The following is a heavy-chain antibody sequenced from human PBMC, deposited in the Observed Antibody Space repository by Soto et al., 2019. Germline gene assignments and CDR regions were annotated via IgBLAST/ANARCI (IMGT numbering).Heavy chain of an antibody. CDR1: GGSISSGGYY. V-gene: IGHV4-31*03. CDR3: ARAVDDYSNAPHYFDY. CDR2: IYYSGST. Sequence: QVQLQESGPGLVKPSQTLSLTCTVSGGSISSGGYYWSWIRQHPGKGLEWIGYIYYSGSTYYNPSIKSRVTISVDTSKNQFSLKLSSVTAADTAVYYCARAVDDYSNAPHYFDYWGQGTLVTVSS. J-gene: IGHJ4*02. D-gene: IGHD4-4*01.